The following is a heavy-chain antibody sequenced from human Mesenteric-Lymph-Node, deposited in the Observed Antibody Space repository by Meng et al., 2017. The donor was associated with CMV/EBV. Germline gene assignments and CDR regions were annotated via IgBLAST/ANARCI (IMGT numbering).Heavy chain of an antibody. CDR2: ISSSGSAI. J-gene: IGHJ3*02. CDR3: ARVGVGVTTDAFDI. Sequence: GESLKISCAASGFIFSDYYLTWIRQAPGKGLEWVSHISSSGSAIYYADSVKGRFIVSRDNAKNSLDLLMKSLRAEDTAVYYCARVGVGVTTDAFDIWGQGTVVTVPS. CDR1: GFIFSDYY. D-gene: IGHD1-26*01. V-gene: IGHV3-11*01.